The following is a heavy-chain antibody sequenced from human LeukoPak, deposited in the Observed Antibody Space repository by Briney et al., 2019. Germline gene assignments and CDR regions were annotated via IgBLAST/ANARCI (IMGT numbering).Heavy chain of an antibody. D-gene: IGHD3-10*01. CDR1: GYTFTSYW. CDR2: IYPVNSDT. Sequence: GESLKISCQASGYTFTSYWIAWVRQLPGKGLEWMGIIYPVNSDTRYSPSFQGQVTISADKSASTAYLQWSSLKASDTAIYFCARQDGSGIYYFDYWGQGTLVTVSS. J-gene: IGHJ4*02. CDR3: ARQDGSGIYYFDY. V-gene: IGHV5-51*01.